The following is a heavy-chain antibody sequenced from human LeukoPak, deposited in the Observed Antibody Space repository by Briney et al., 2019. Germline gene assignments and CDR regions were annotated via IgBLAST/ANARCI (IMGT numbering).Heavy chain of an antibody. J-gene: IGHJ3*02. CDR1: GFTLSSYA. CDR2: LSSSSSDI. Sequence: GESLRLSCTGSGFTLSSYAMNWVRRAPGHGLECVSSLSSSSSDIYYTDSVKGRLTSSRYNAKNSLYLQMNSLRAEDTAVYYCVTDYGGSSGAFDIWGDGTMVTVSS. CDR3: VTDYGGSSGAFDI. D-gene: IGHD4-23*01. V-gene: IGHV3-21*01.